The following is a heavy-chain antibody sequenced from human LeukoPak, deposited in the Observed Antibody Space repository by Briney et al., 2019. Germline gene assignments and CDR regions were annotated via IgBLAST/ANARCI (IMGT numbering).Heavy chain of an antibody. V-gene: IGHV3-9*03. J-gene: IGHJ3*02. Sequence: PGRSLRLSCAASGFTFDDYAMHWVRHAPGKGREWVSGISWNSGSIGYADSVKGRFTISRDNAKNSLYLQMNSLRAEDMALYYCAKDISAAADDAFDTWGQGTMVTVSS. CDR1: GFTFDDYA. CDR3: AKDISAAADDAFDT. D-gene: IGHD2-2*01. CDR2: ISWNSGSI.